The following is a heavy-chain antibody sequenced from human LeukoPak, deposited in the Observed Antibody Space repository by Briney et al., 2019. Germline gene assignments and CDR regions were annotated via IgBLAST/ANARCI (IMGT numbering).Heavy chain of an antibody. D-gene: IGHD2-2*01. CDR2: INPNSGGT. J-gene: IGHJ4*02. Sequence: ASVKVSCKASGYTFTGYYMHWVRQAPGQGLEWMGWINPNSGGTNHAQKFQGRVTMTRDTSISTAYMELSRLRSDDTAVYYCARVRQYCSSTSCFFPGDVFDYWGQGTLVTVSS. V-gene: IGHV1-2*02. CDR3: ARVRQYCSSTSCFFPGDVFDY. CDR1: GYTFTGYY.